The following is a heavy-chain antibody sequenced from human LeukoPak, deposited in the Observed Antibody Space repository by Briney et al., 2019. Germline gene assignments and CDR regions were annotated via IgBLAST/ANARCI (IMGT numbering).Heavy chain of an antibody. Sequence: ASVKDSCKASGYSFSSYGISWVRQAPGQGPEWMGWISGYNGNTNYAQKLQARVTMTTDTSTRTAYMELRSLRSDDTAVYYCARDRRGYSGYVDGNWFDPWGQGTLITVSS. J-gene: IGHJ5*02. D-gene: IGHD5-12*01. CDR1: GYSFSSYG. CDR2: ISGYNGNT. CDR3: ARDRRGYSGYVDGNWFDP. V-gene: IGHV1-18*01.